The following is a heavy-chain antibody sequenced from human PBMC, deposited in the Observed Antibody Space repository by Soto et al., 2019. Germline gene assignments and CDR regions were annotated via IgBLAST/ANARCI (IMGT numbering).Heavy chain of an antibody. CDR3: AGTILKPYYYYGMDV. D-gene: IGHD3-3*01. CDR1: GGSISSGGYY. J-gene: IGHJ6*02. CDR2: IYYSGST. Sequence: QVQLQESGPGPVKPSQTLSLTCTVSGGSISSGGYYWSWIRQHPGKGLEWIGYIYYSGSTYYNPSLKSRVTISVDTSKNQFSLKLSSVTAADTAVYYCAGTILKPYYYYGMDVWGQGTTVTVSS. V-gene: IGHV4-31*03.